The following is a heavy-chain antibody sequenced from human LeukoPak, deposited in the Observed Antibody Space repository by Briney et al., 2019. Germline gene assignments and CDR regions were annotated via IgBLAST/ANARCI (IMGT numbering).Heavy chain of an antibody. CDR1: VFTVSSNY. CDR3: AKDDDGGFDY. D-gene: IGHD4-23*01. Sequence: GGSLRLSCAASVFTVSSNYMSWVRQAPGKGLEWVSVIYSGGSKYYADSVKGRFTISRDNSKNTLYLQMNSLRAEDTAVYYCAKDDDGGFDYWGQGTLVTVSS. J-gene: IGHJ4*02. CDR2: IYSGGSK. V-gene: IGHV3-53*01.